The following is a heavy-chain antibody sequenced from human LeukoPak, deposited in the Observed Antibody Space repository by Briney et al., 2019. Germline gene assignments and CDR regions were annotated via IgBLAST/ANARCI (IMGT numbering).Heavy chain of an antibody. CDR1: GYTFTSYY. V-gene: IGHV1-46*01. Sequence: ASVKVSCKASGYTFTSYYMHWVRQAPGQGFEWMGMINPSGGSTNYAQNFQGRVTMTRDTSTSTVYMELSSLRSEDTAVYYCARDVYHSTWYTGDWFDPWGQGTLVTVSS. J-gene: IGHJ5*02. CDR2: INPSGGST. D-gene: IGHD6-13*01. CDR3: ARDVYHSTWYTGDWFDP.